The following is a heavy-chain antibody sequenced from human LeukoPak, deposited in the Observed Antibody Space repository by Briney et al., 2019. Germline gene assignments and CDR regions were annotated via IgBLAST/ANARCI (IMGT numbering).Heavy chain of an antibody. CDR3: ARSPHYYDRSGYHDT. D-gene: IGHD3-22*01. V-gene: IGHV4-59*10. Sequence: SETLSLTCAVYGGSFSGYYWSWIRQPPRKGLEWSGRIYTSGGTNYNPPLKSRVTISVDTSKNQFSLKLSSVPAADTAVYYCARSPHYYDRSGYHDTWGQGTLVTVSS. J-gene: IGHJ5*02. CDR2: IYTSGGT. CDR1: GGSFSGYY.